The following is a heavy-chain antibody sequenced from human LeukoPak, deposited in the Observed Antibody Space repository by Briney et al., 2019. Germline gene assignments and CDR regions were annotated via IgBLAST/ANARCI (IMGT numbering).Heavy chain of an antibody. CDR1: GFTFSSYA. D-gene: IGHD6-6*01. Sequence: PGGSLRLSCAASGFTFSSYAMHWVRQAPGKGLEWVAVISYDGSNKYYADSVKGRFTISRDNSKNTLYLQMNSLRAEDTAVYYCAKGREPYYSSSSPFDYWGQGTLVTVSS. J-gene: IGHJ4*02. V-gene: IGHV3-30-3*01. CDR2: ISYDGSNK. CDR3: AKGREPYYSSSSPFDY.